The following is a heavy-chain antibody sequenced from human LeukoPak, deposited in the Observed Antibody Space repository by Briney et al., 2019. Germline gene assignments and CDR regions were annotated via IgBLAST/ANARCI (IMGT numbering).Heavy chain of an antibody. Sequence: SETLSLTCTVSGGSISSGGYYWSCIRQPPGQGLEWIGYIYYSGSTYYNPSLKSRVTISVDTSKNQFSLKLSSVTAADTAVYYCARCDIRGYYTYDYWGQGTLVTVSS. V-gene: IGHV4-31*03. CDR3: ARCDIRGYYTYDY. CDR1: GGSISSGGYY. D-gene: IGHD3-22*01. J-gene: IGHJ4*02. CDR2: IYYSGST.